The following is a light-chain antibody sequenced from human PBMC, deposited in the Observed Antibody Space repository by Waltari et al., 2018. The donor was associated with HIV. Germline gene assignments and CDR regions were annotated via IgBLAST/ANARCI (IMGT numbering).Light chain of an antibody. V-gene: IGLV2-8*01. CDR1: SSDVGGSKY. CDR2: EVN. Sequence: QSALTQPPSASGSPGQSVTISCTGTSSDVGGSKYVSWYQQHPGKAPKLMIYEVNKRPAGVPDRCSCPKSANTASLTVSGLQADDEAEYYCNSYAGSNNWVFGGGTKLTVL. CDR3: NSYAGSNNWV. J-gene: IGLJ3*02.